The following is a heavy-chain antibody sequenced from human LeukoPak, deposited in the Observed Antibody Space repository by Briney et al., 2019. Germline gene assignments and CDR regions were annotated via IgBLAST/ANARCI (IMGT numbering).Heavy chain of an antibody. CDR2: IYYSGST. CDR1: GGSISSYY. J-gene: IGHJ3*02. CDR3: AGPGGEAAGARHHAFDI. D-gene: IGHD6-13*01. Sequence: SETLSLTCTVSGGSISSYYWSWIRQPPGKGLEWIGYIYYSGSTNYNPSLKSRVTISVDTSKNQFSLKLSPVTAADTAVYYCAGPGGEAAGARHHAFDIWGQGTMVTVSS. V-gene: IGHV4-59*01.